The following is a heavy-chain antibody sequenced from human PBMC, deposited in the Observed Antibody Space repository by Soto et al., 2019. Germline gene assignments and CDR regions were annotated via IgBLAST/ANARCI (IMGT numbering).Heavy chain of an antibody. CDR2: MNPNNGNT. J-gene: IGHJ4*02. CDR3: AVKGGGYCSGGSCFYFDY. CDR1: GYTFTTYG. V-gene: IGHV1-8*01. Sequence: KVSCKASGYTFTTYGINWVRQATGQGLEWMAWMNPNNGNTGYAQKFQGRVTMTTNTSISTAYMELSSLRSEDTAVYYCAVKGGGYCSGGSCFYFDYWGQGTLVTVSS. D-gene: IGHD2-15*01.